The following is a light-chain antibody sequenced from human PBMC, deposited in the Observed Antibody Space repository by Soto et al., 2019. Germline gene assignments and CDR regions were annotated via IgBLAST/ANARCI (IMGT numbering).Light chain of an antibody. Sequence: DIVMTQSPDSLAVSLGERATIRCKSSQSVLYSSNNKNYLAWYQHKPGQPPSLLIYWATTRKSGVPDRFSGSGSGTDFTLTISSLQAEDVAVYYRQQYYSPTWTFGQGTKVEIK. CDR3: QQYYSPTWT. CDR1: QSVLYSSNNKNY. J-gene: IGKJ1*01. V-gene: IGKV4-1*01. CDR2: WAT.